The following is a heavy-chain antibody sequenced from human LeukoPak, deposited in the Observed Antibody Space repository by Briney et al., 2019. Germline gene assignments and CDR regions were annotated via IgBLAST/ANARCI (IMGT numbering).Heavy chain of an antibody. Sequence: SETLSLTCAVYGGSFRGYYWSWIRQPPGKGLEWIGEINHGGSTTYNPPLQSRVTISVDTSKKEISLKLTSVTAADTAVYYCASTAVAAATGFDPWGQGTLVTVSS. CDR2: INHGGST. J-gene: IGHJ5*02. CDR1: GGSFRGYY. CDR3: ASTAVAAATGFDP. V-gene: IGHV4-34*01. D-gene: IGHD2-15*01.